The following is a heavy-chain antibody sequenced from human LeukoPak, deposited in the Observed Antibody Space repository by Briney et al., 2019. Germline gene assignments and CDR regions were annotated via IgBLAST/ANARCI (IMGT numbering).Heavy chain of an antibody. V-gene: IGHV1-18*04. CDR2: ISAYNGNT. J-gene: IGHJ4*02. D-gene: IGHD2-21*02. CDR3: ARAEGIVVVTASDY. Sequence: GASVKVSCKASGYTFTSYGISWVRQAPGQGLEWMGWISAYNGNTNYAQKLQGRVTMTTDTSTSTAYMELRSLRSDDTAVYYCARAEGIVVVTASDYWGQGTLVTVSS. CDR1: GYTFTSYG.